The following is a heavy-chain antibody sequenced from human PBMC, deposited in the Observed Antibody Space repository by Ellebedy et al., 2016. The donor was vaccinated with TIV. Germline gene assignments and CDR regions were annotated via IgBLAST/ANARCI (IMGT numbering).Heavy chain of an antibody. Sequence: GGSLRLSXAASGFTFSSYGMHWVRQAPGKGLEWVAVIWYDGSNKYYADSVKGRFTISRDNSKNTLYLQMNSLRAEDTAVYYCAVVVVLDAFDIWGQGTMVTVSS. CDR2: IWYDGSNK. CDR3: AVVVVLDAFDI. CDR1: GFTFSSYG. D-gene: IGHD3-22*01. J-gene: IGHJ3*02. V-gene: IGHV3-30*02.